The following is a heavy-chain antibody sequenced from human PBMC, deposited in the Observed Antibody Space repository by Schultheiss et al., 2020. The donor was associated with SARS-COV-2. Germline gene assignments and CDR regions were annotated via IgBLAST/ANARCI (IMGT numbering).Heavy chain of an antibody. V-gene: IGHV3-33*01. CDR3: TASTTGY. D-gene: IGHD1-14*01. CDR2: IWYDGSNK. CDR1: GFTFSSYD. J-gene: IGHJ4*02. Sequence: GESLKISCAASGFTFSSYDMHWVRQATGKGLEWVAVIWYDGSNKYYADSVKGRFTISRDNSKNTLYLQMNSLKTEDTAVYYCTASTTGYWGQGTLVTVSS.